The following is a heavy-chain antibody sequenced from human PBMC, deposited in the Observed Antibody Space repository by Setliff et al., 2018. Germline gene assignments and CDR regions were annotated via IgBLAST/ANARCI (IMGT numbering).Heavy chain of an antibody. V-gene: IGHV7-4-1*02. J-gene: IGHJ6*03. D-gene: IGHD3-10*01. Sequence: SVKVSCKASGYTFTTYAISWMRQAPGQGLEWMGWINTNTGNPSYAQGFTGRFVFSLDTSVSTAYLQISSLKAEDTALHYCARASRFGTIKYRGDYYMDVWGKGTTVTVSS. CDR3: ARASRFGTIKYRGDYYMDV. CDR1: GYTFTTYA. CDR2: INTNTGNP.